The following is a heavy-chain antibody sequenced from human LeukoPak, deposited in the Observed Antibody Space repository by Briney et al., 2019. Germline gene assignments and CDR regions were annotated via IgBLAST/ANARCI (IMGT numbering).Heavy chain of an antibody. CDR2: INEDGNKN. Sequence: GGSLRLSCLASGFTFRNYWMIWVRQAPGKGLEWVANINEDGNKNNYLDSVKGRFTISRDNARNLVYLQMSSLRVEDTAVYFCARDPDYEDSSGRYYDAFDMWGQGTMVTVSS. J-gene: IGHJ3*02. D-gene: IGHD3-22*01. V-gene: IGHV3-7*01. CDR3: ARDPDYEDSSGRYYDAFDM. CDR1: GFTFRNYW.